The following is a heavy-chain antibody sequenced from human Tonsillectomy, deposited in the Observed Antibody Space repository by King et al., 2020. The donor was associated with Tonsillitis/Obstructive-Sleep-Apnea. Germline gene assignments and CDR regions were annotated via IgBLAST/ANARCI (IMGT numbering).Heavy chain of an antibody. D-gene: IGHD2-2*01. CDR2: INHSGST. J-gene: IGHJ3*02. V-gene: IGHV4-34*01. CDR1: GGSFSGYY. CDR3: ARELVVPAARGDGVDI. Sequence: VQLQQWGAGLLKPSETLSLTCAVYGGSFSGYYWSWIRQPPGKGLEWIGEINHSGSTNYNPSLKGRVTISLDTSKDQFPLKPSSVTAADTAVYYCARELVVPAARGDGVDIWGQGTMVTVSS.